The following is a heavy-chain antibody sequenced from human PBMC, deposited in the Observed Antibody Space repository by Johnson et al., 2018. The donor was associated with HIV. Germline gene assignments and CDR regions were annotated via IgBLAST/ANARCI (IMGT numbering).Heavy chain of an antibody. CDR3: AKDHGGSCAFDI. D-gene: IGHD3-16*01. V-gene: IGHV3-15*01. Sequence: EVQLVESGGGLVQPGGSLRLSCAASGFTFSNAWMSWVRQAPGKGLEWVGRIKSKTDGGTTDYAAPVKGRFTISRDDSKNTLYLQMNSLKTEDTAVYYCAKDHGGSCAFDIWGQGTLVTVSS. J-gene: IGHJ3*02. CDR2: IKSKTDGGTT. CDR1: GFTFSNAW.